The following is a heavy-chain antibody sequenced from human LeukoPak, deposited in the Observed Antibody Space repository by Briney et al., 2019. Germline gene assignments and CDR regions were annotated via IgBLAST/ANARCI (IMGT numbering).Heavy chain of an antibody. V-gene: IGHV4-31*03. CDR1: GGSISSGGYY. Sequence: PSQTLSLTCTVSGGSISSGGYYWSWIRQHPGKGLEWIGYIYYSGSTYYNPSVKRRVTISVDTSKNQFSLKLSSVTAEDTAVYYCARDDRVRGVFDYWGQGTLVTVSS. CDR2: IYYSGST. J-gene: IGHJ4*02. CDR3: ARDDRVRGVFDY. D-gene: IGHD3-10*01.